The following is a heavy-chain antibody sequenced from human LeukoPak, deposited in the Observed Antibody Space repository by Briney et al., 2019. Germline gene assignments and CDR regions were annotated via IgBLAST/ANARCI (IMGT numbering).Heavy chain of an antibody. CDR3: ASRLAGTGSYYFDY. CDR1: GFTVSSNY. J-gene: IGHJ4*02. CDR2: IYSGGST. Sequence: GGSLRLSCAASGFTVSSNYMSWVRQAPGKGLEWVSAIYSGGSTYYADSVKGRFTISRDNSKNTLYLQMNSLRAEDTAVYYCASRLAGTGSYYFDYWGQGTLVTVSS. D-gene: IGHD6-25*01. V-gene: IGHV3-66*01.